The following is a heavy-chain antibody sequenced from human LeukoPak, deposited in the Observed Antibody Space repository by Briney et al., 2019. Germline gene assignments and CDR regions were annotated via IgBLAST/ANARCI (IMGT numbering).Heavy chain of an antibody. V-gene: IGHV1-69*13. CDR3: ARVPVAVAGRDY. CDR1: GGTFSSYA. CDR2: IIPIFGTA. Sequence: SVKVSCKASGGTFSSYAISWARQAPGQGLEWMGGIIPIFGTANYAQKFQGRVTITADESTSTAYMELSRLRSDDTAVYYCARVPVAVAGRDYWGQGTLVTVSS. D-gene: IGHD6-19*01. J-gene: IGHJ4*02.